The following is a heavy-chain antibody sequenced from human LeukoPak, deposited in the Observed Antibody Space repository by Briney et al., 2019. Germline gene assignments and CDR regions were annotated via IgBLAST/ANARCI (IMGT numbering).Heavy chain of an antibody. CDR3: ARGLRDCSSTSCYTPYAFDI. D-gene: IGHD2-2*02. J-gene: IGHJ3*02. CDR2: IYHSGST. Sequence: SQTLSLTCAVSGGSISSGGYSWSWIRQPPGKGLEWIGYIYHSGSTYYNPSLKSRVTISVDTSKNQFSLKLSSVTAADTAVYYCARGLRDCSSTSCYTPYAFDIWGQGTMVTVSS. V-gene: IGHV4-30-2*01. CDR1: GGSISSGGYS.